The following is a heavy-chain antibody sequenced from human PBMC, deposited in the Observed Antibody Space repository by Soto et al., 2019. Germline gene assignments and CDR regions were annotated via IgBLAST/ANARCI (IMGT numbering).Heavy chain of an antibody. D-gene: IGHD5-18*01. J-gene: IGHJ5*02. V-gene: IGHV1-18*01. CDR2: ISPYNGDT. Sequence: QLVQSGTEVKKPGASVKVSCKTSGYTFTSYGISWVRQAPGQGLEWMGLISPYNGDTIYARKFQGRVIVTADTATSTVYMELRSLRSDDTAVYYCVRDASSGYRGWWDPWGQGTLVTVSS. CDR1: GYTFTSYG. CDR3: VRDASSGYRGWWDP.